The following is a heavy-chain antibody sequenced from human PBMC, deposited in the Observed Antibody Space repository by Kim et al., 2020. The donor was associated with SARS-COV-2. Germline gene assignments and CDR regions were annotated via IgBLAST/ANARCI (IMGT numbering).Heavy chain of an antibody. Sequence: GESLKISCQGSGYRFTNYWIAWVRQMPGKGLEWMGIIYPGDSDTRYSPSFQGQVTISADKSISTAYLQWSSLKASDTAMYYCARSRGGYSGYEAYYFDYWGQGTLVTVS. CDR3: ARSRGGYSGYEAYYFDY. V-gene: IGHV5-51*01. D-gene: IGHD5-12*01. J-gene: IGHJ4*02. CDR1: GYRFTNYW. CDR2: IYPGDSDT.